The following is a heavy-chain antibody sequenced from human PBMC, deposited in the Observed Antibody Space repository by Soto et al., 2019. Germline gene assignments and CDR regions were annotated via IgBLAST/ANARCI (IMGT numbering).Heavy chain of an antibody. V-gene: IGHV3-48*02. D-gene: IGHD1-7*01. Sequence: PGGSLRLSCAASGFTFSSYSMNWVRQAPGKGLEWVSYISSSSSTIYYADSVKGRFTISRDNAKNSLYLQMNSLRDEDTAVYYCARDRFSGNYVVDYYYYYGMDVWGQGTTVTVSS. J-gene: IGHJ6*02. CDR1: GFTFSSYS. CDR2: ISSSSSTI. CDR3: ARDRFSGNYVVDYYYYYGMDV.